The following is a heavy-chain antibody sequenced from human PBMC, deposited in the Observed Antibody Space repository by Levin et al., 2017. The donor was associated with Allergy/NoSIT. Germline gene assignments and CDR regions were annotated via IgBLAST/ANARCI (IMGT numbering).Heavy chain of an antibody. J-gene: IGHJ5*02. CDR1: GGSVSSGSYY. CDR2: IYYSGST. CDR3: ARDWGSTYGFDP. D-gene: IGHD2-15*01. V-gene: IGHV4-61*01. Sequence: RSSETLSLTCTVSGGSVSSGSYYWSWIRQPPGKGLEWIGYIYYSGSTNYNPSLKSRVTISVDTSKNQFSLKLSSVTAADTAVYYCARDWGSTYGFDPWGQGTLVTVSS.